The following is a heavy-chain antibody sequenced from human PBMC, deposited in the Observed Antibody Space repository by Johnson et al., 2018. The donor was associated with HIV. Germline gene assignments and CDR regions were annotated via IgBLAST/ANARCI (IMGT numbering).Heavy chain of an antibody. Sequence: VQLVESGGGLVQPGRSLRLSCAASGFTFSSYGMSWVRQAPGKGLEWVANIKQDGSEKYYVDSVKGRFTISRDNSKNTLYLQMNSLRAEDTAVYYCAKARGGYCSSSSCFAFGIWGQGTMVTVSS. D-gene: IGHD2-2*01. J-gene: IGHJ3*02. CDR2: IKQDGSEK. V-gene: IGHV3-7*01. CDR1: GFTFSSYG. CDR3: AKARGGYCSSSSCFAFGI.